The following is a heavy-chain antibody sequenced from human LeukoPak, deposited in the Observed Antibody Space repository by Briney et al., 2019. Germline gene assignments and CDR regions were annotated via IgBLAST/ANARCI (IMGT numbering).Heavy chain of an antibody. V-gene: IGHV4-4*07. CDR2: IYISERT. Sequence: SETLSLTCTVSGGSVSSYFWTWVRQPAGKGLEWIGRIYISERTNYNPSLRSRVTITVDTSRKQFYLKLSSVTAADTAVYYCARIAPDFSLDYWGHGTLVTVSS. D-gene: IGHD6-13*01. CDR3: ARIAPDFSLDY. J-gene: IGHJ4*01. CDR1: GGSVSSYF.